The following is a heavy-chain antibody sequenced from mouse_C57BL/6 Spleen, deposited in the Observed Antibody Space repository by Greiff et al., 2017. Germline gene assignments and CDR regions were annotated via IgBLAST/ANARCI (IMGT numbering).Heavy chain of an antibody. CDR3: AIKSYYYYAMDY. J-gene: IGHJ4*01. V-gene: IGHV1-18*01. Sequence: EVQLQQSGPELVKPGASVKIPCKASGYTFTDYNMDWVKQSHGKSLEWIGDINPNNGGTNYNQKLKGKATLTVAKSSSTAYMEPRSLTSDDTAVYYCAIKSYYYYAMDYWGQGTSVTVSS. CDR2: INPNNGGT. D-gene: IGHD1-1*01. CDR1: GYTFTDYN.